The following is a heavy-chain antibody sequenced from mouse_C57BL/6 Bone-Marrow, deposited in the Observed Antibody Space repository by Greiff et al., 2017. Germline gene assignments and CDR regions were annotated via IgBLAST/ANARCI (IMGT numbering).Heavy chain of an antibody. Sequence: VQLQQSGAELARPGASVKLSCKASGYTFTSYGISWVKQSHGKSLEWIGYINPNNGGTSYNQKFKGKATLTVNKSSSTAYMELRSLTSEDSAVYYCARPYDYDAMDYWGQGTSVTVSS. J-gene: IGHJ4*01. CDR2: INPNNGGT. CDR3: ARPYDYDAMDY. CDR1: GYTFTSYG. V-gene: IGHV1-22*01.